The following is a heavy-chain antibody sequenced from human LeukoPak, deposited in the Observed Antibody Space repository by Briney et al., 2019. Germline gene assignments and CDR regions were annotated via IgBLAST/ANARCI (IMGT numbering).Heavy chain of an antibody. CDR3: ASAIAAAVPPGG. V-gene: IGHV1-2*02. CDR1: GYTFTGYY. D-gene: IGHD6-13*01. CDR2: INPNSDGT. J-gene: IGHJ4*02. Sequence: AAVKVSCKASGYTFTGYYMHWVRQAPGQGLERMGWINPNSDGTNYAQKFQGRVTMTSDTSISTAYMELSRLRSDDTAVYYCASAIAAAVPPGGWGQGTLDTVSS.